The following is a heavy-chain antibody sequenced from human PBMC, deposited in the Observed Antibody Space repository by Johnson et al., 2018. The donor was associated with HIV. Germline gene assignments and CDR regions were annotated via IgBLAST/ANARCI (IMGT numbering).Heavy chain of an antibody. CDR2: IKQDGSEK. CDR1: GFTFSTYW. J-gene: IGHJ3*02. D-gene: IGHD5-24*01. CDR3: AREMAWEDAFDI. V-gene: IGHV3-7*01. Sequence: VQLVESGGGLVQPGGSLRLSCTASGFTFSTYWMSWVRQAPGNGLEWVANIKQDGSEKYYVDSVKGRFTISRDNAKTSLFLQMRSLRPEDTAVYFCAREMAWEDAFDIWGQGTMVTVSS.